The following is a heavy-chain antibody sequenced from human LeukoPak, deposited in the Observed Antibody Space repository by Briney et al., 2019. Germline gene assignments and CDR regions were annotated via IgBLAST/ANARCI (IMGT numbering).Heavy chain of an antibody. CDR2: VSADNGET. V-gene: IGHV1-18*01. Sequence: ASVKVSCKASGYSFNTYGISWVRQAPGQGLEWMGWVSADNGETNYAQKFQGRVTMTGDTSTSTAYMELRSLRSDDTAVYYCARDYQLLLLWDCFDPWGQGTLVSVSS. J-gene: IGHJ5*02. D-gene: IGHD2-2*01. CDR1: GYSFNTYG. CDR3: ARDYQLLLLWDCFDP.